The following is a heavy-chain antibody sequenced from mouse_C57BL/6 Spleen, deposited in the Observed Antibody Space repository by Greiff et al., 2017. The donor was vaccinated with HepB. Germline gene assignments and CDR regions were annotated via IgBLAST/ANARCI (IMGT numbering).Heavy chain of an antibody. J-gene: IGHJ4*01. D-gene: IGHD1-1*01. CDR2: ISSGSSTI. Sequence: EVMLVESGGGLVKPGGSLKLSCAASGFTFSDYGMHWVRQAPEKGLEWVAYISSGSSTIYYADTVKGRFTISRDNAKNTLFLQMTSLRSEDTAMYYCARCNGYAMDYWGQGTSVTVSS. CDR1: GFTFSDYG. CDR3: ARCNGYAMDY. V-gene: IGHV5-17*01.